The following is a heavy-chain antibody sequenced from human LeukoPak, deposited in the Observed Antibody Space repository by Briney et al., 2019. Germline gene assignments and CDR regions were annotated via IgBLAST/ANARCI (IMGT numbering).Heavy chain of an antibody. CDR2: VDPEDGET. CDR1: GYTFTDYY. D-gene: IGHD6-13*01. Sequence: ATVKISCKVSGYTFTDYYMHWVQQAPGKGLEWMGLVDPEDGETIYAEKFQGRVTITADTSTDTAYMGLSSLRSEDTAVYYCATGEAYSSREFDYWGQGTLVTVSS. J-gene: IGHJ4*02. V-gene: IGHV1-69-2*01. CDR3: ATGEAYSSREFDY.